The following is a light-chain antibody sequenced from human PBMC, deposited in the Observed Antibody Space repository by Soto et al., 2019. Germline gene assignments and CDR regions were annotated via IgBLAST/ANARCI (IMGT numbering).Light chain of an antibody. Sequence: EIVLTQSPGTLSLSPGERATLSCRASQSVSNNYLGWYQQKLGQAPRLLIYGASHRATGIPDRFSGSGSGTDFTLTISGLEPEDFAVYYCQQYGSSGTFGQGTKVEI. V-gene: IGKV3-20*01. CDR2: GAS. CDR1: QSVSNNY. CDR3: QQYGSSGT. J-gene: IGKJ1*01.